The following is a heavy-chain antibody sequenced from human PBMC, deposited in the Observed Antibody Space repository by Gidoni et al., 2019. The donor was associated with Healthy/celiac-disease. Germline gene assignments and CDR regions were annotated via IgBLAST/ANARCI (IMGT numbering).Heavy chain of an antibody. CDR1: GYTFTGYY. CDR2: INPNSGGT. D-gene: IGHD3-22*01. CDR3: AKVLLKYYYDSSGVFDY. V-gene: IGHV1-2*07. J-gene: IGHJ4*02. Sequence: QVQLVQSGAEVKKPGASVKVSCKASGYTFTGYYMHWVRQAPGQGLEWMGWINPNSGGTNYAHKFQGRVTMTRDTSISTAYMELSRLRSDDTAVYYCAKVLLKYYYDSSGVFDYWGQGTLVTVSS.